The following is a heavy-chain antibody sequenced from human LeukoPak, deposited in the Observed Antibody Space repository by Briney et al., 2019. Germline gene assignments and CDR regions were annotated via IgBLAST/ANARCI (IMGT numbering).Heavy chain of an antibody. CDR1: GGSISSGGYY. CDR3: ARGGRLSHGMDV. Sequence: SETLSLTGTVSGGSISSGGYYWSWIRHYPGKCLEWIGYIYYSGSTYYNPSRKSRGTISVATSKNLFSLKLSFVTAADPAVYYCARGGRLSHGMDVWGQGTTVTVSS. J-gene: IGHJ6*02. CDR2: IYYSGST. D-gene: IGHD3-3*01. V-gene: IGHV4-31*03.